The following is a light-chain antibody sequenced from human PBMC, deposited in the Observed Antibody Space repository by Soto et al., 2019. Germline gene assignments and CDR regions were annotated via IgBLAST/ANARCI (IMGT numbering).Light chain of an antibody. J-gene: IGKJ2*01. CDR3: QQSYHTPHP. V-gene: IGKV1-39*01. CDR1: QTITNY. CDR2: AAS. Sequence: DIQMTQSPSSLSASVGDRVTITCRASQTITNYLSWYQQKLGKAPKLLIYAASSLQSGVPSRFTGSGSGTHFTLTITSLQPEDFATYYCQQSYHTPHPFGQGTKLEIK.